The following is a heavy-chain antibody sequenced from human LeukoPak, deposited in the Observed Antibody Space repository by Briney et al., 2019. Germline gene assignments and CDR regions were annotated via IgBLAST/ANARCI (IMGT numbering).Heavy chain of an antibody. D-gene: IGHD3-16*01. Sequence: GGSLRLSCAASGFTVSSTYMSWVRQAPGKGLEWVSVIYSGGFTYYADSVKGRFTISRDNSKNTLFLQMNSLRAEDTAVYYCARRAGAYTHPYDYWGQGTLVTVS. CDR2: IYSGGFT. CDR3: ARRAGAYTHPYDY. J-gene: IGHJ4*02. CDR1: GFTVSSTY. V-gene: IGHV3-53*01.